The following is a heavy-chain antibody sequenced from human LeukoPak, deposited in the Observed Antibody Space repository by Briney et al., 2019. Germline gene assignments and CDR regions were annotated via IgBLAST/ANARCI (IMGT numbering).Heavy chain of an antibody. CDR1: GFTFSSYS. J-gene: IGHJ3*02. D-gene: IGHD1-7*01. CDR2: ISSSSSYI. V-gene: IGHV3-21*01. Sequence: PGGSLRLSCAASGFTFSSYSMNWVRQAPGKGLEWVSSISSSSSYIYYADSVKGRFTISRDNAKNSLYLQMNSLRAEDTAVYYCARELNWNYPDAFDIWGQGTMATVSS. CDR3: ARELNWNYPDAFDI.